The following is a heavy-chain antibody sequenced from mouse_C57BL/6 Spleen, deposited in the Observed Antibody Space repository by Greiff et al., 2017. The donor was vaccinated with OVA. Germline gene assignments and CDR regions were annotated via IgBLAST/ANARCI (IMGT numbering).Heavy chain of an antibody. D-gene: IGHD2-3*01. CDR3: ARGDYDGYYVSVY. Sequence: EVKLQQSGPVLVKPGASVKMSCKASGYTFTDYYMNWVKQSHGKSLEWIGVINPYNGGTSYNQKFKGKATLTVDKSSSTAYMELNSLTSEDSAVYYCARGDYDGYYVSVYWGQGTTLTVSS. CDR2: INPYNGGT. CDR1: GYTFTDYY. V-gene: IGHV1-19*01. J-gene: IGHJ2*01.